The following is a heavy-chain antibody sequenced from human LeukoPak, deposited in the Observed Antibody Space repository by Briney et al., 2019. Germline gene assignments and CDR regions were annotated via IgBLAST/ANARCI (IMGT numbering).Heavy chain of an antibody. CDR3: ARDPIAAAGY. CDR2: ISSSGSTI. D-gene: IGHD6-13*01. V-gene: IGHV3-11*01. Sequence: GSLRLSFSASGFTFSDYYMSWIRPAPGKGLAWVSYISSSGSTIYYADSVKGRFTISRDNAKNSLYLQMNSLRAEDTAVYYCARDPIAAAGYWGQGTLVTVSS. CDR1: GFTFSDYY. J-gene: IGHJ4*02.